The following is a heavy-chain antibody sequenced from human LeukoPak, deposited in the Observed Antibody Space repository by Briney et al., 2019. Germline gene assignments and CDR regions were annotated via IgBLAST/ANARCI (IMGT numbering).Heavy chain of an antibody. CDR2: IYPGDSDT. V-gene: IGHV5-51*01. CDR3: ARLSMVRGVIITVRLYYFDY. D-gene: IGHD3-10*01. Sequence: GESLKISCKGSGYSFTSYWIGCVRQMPGKGLEWMGIIYPGDSDTRYSPSFQGQVTISAHKSISTAYLQWSSLKASDTAMYYCARLSMVRGVIITVRLYYFDYWGQGTLVTVSS. J-gene: IGHJ4*02. CDR1: GYSFTSYW.